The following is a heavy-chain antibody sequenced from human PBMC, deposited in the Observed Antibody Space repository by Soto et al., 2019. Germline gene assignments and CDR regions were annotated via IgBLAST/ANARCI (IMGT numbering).Heavy chain of an antibody. CDR1: GASIRSGDYS. CDR2: IYHSGNT. Sequence: PSETLSLTCGFSGASIRSGDYSLTWIRQPPGRGLEWIGYIYHSGNTYYNPSLKSRVTISVVRSKNQFFLDLNYVTAADTAVYYCARFGHSGGYFPSYFDSWGQGTLVTVSS. CDR3: ARFGHSGGYFPSYFDS. V-gene: IGHV4-30-2*01. J-gene: IGHJ4*02. D-gene: IGHD3-22*01.